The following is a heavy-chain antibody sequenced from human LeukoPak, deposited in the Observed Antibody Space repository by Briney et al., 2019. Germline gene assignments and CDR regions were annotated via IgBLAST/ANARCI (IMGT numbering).Heavy chain of an antibody. J-gene: IGHJ4*02. CDR2: ISGKSSSI. CDR1: GFTFDDYA. Sequence: GGSLRLSCAASGFTFDDYAVHWVRQVPGKGLEWVSGISGKSSSIAYAGSVKGRFTISRDNAKNSLYLQMNSLRAEDTALYYCTKAPKASTTYYDILTGCYSWGQGTLVTVSS. D-gene: IGHD3-9*01. CDR3: TKAPKASTTYYDILTGCYS. V-gene: IGHV3-9*01.